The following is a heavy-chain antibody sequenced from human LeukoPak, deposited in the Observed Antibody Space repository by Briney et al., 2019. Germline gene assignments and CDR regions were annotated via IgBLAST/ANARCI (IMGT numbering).Heavy chain of an antibody. CDR3: ARAPGVVVAASLFYYYYYMDV. D-gene: IGHD2-15*01. CDR2: INPNSGGT. J-gene: IGHJ6*03. V-gene: IGHV1-2*02. Sequence: GASVKVSCKASGYTFTGYYMHWVRQAPGQGLEWMGWINPNSGGTNYAQKFQGRVTMTRDTSISTAYMELSRLRSDDTAVYYCARAPGVVVAASLFYYYYYMDVWGKGTTVTVSS. CDR1: GYTFTGYY.